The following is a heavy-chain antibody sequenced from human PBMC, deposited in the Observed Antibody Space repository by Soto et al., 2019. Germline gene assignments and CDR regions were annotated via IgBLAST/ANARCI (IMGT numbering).Heavy chain of an antibody. CDR3: ARDYHDILTGYPYNSFDP. CDR2: ISAYNGNR. D-gene: IGHD3-9*01. Sequence: GPVKVSFKASGYTFTNYGISWVRHAPGQGLEWMGWISAYNGNRKFAQSLLGRVTMTADTSTSTAYMELRSLRSDDTAVYYCARDYHDILTGYPYNSFDPWGQGTLVTVSS. V-gene: IGHV1-18*01. J-gene: IGHJ5*02. CDR1: GYTFTNYG.